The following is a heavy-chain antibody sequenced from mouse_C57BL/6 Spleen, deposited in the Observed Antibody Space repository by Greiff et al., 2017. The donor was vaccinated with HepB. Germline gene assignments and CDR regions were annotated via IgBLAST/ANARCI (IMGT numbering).Heavy chain of an antibody. CDR3: ARHYGSSLYAMDY. J-gene: IGHJ4*01. V-gene: IGHV5-17*01. CDR1: GFTFSDYG. D-gene: IGHD1-1*01. CDR2: ISSGSSTI. Sequence: EVKLMESGGGLVKPGGSLKLSCAASGFTFSDYGMHWVRQAPEKGLEWVAYISSGSSTIYYADTVKGRFTISRDNAKNTLFLQMTSLSSEDTAMYYCARHYGSSLYAMDYWGQGTSVTVSS.